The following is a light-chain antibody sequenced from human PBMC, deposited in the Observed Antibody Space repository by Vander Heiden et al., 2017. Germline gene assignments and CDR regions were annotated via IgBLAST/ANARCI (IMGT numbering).Light chain of an antibody. CDR3: QSYDSSLSGYV. J-gene: IGLJ1*01. CDR1: SSNIGAGYY. CDR2: GNS. Sequence: QSVLTQPHSVSGAPGQRVTISCTGSSSNIGAGYYGNCYQQLPGTAPKLLIYGNSNRPSGVPDRFSGSKSGTSASLAITGLQAEDEADYYCQSYDSSLSGYVFGTGTKVTVL. V-gene: IGLV1-40*01.